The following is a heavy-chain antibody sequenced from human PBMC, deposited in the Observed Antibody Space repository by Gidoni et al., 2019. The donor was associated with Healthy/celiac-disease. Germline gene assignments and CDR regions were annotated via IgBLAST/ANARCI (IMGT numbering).Heavy chain of an antibody. D-gene: IGHD2-15*01. CDR2: INPNRGGT. Sequence: QVQLVQSGVKVKKPGASVKVSCKASGYTFTGYYMHWVRQAPGQGLEWMGWINPNRGGTNYAQKFQGWVTMTRDTSISTAYMELSRLRSDDTAVYYCASSVVVAADGPLDYWGQGTLVTVSS. J-gene: IGHJ4*02. CDR3: ASSVVVAADGPLDY. CDR1: GYTFTGYY. V-gene: IGHV1-2*04.